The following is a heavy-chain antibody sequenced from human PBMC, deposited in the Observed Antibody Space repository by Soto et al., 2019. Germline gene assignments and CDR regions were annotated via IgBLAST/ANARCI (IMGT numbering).Heavy chain of an antibody. Sequence: PGGSLRLSCAASGFTFSSYAMSWVRQAPGKGLEWVSAISGSGGSTYYADSVKGRFTISRDNSKNTLYLQMNSLRAEDTAVYYCAKDRIGIAALYYYMDVWGKGTTVTVSS. CDR3: AKDRIGIAALYYYMDV. V-gene: IGHV3-23*01. J-gene: IGHJ6*03. CDR2: ISGSGGST. D-gene: IGHD6-13*01. CDR1: GFTFSSYA.